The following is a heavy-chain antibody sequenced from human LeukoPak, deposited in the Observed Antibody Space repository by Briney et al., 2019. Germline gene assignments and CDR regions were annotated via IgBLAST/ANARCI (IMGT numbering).Heavy chain of an antibody. V-gene: IGHV3-7*01. CDR1: GFTFSSYA. Sequence: PGGSLRLSCAASGFTFSSYAMSWVRQAPGKGLEWVANIKQDGSEKYYVDSVKGRFTISRDNVKNSLYLQMNNLGAEDTAIYYCATDPASYCTSSTCDFDYWGQGTLVTVSS. J-gene: IGHJ4*02. CDR2: IKQDGSEK. CDR3: ATDPASYCTSSTCDFDY. D-gene: IGHD2-2*01.